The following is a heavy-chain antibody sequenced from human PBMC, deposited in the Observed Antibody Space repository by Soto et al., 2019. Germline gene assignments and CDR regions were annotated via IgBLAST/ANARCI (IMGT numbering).Heavy chain of an antibody. Sequence: SPTLSLTCTVSGGSISSSSNYWGWIRQPPGKGLEWIGSIYYSGGTYYNPSLKSRITISVDTSKNQLSLKLSSVTAADTAVYYCARHNSLISPPNYYYFYVDVWGKGTTVTVSS. J-gene: IGHJ6*03. CDR3: ARHNSLISPPNYYYFYVDV. D-gene: IGHD3-10*01. V-gene: IGHV4-39*01. CDR2: IYYSGGT. CDR1: GGSISSSSNY.